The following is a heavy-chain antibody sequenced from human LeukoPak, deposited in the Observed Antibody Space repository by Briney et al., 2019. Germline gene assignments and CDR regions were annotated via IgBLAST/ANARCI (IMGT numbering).Heavy chain of an antibody. D-gene: IGHD1-1*01. CDR3: ARYWNAEDAFDI. Sequence: SVKVSCKASGGTFSSYAISWVRQDPGQGLEWMGRIIPIFGTANYAQKFQGRVTITTDESTSTAYMELSSLRSEDTAVYYCARYWNAEDAFDIWGQGTMVTVSS. J-gene: IGHJ3*02. V-gene: IGHV1-69*05. CDR1: GGTFSSYA. CDR2: IIPIFGTA.